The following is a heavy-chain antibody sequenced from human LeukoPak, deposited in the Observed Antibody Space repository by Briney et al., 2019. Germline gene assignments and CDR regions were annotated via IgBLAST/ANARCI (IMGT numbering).Heavy chain of an antibody. CDR2: ISYDGSNK. Sequence: SCKVSGYTLTELSMHWVRQAPGKGLEWVAVISYDGSNKYYADSVKGRFTISRDNSKNTLYLQMNSLRAEDTAVYYCARDRVGYCSGGSCYSPFDYWGQGTLVTVSS. CDR1: GYTLTELS. V-gene: IGHV3-30-3*01. D-gene: IGHD2-15*01. CDR3: ARDRVGYCSGGSCYSPFDY. J-gene: IGHJ4*02.